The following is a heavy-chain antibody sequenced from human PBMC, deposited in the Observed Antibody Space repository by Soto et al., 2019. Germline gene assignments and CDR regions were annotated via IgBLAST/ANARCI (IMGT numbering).Heavy chain of an antibody. J-gene: IGHJ6*02. Sequence: GGSLRLSCAASGFTFSSYAVSWVRQAPGKGLEWVSAISGSGGSTYYADSVKGRFTISRDNSKNTLYLQMNSLRAEDTAVYYCALYYYDSSGYGPGYYYYGMDVWGQGTTVTVSS. CDR1: GFTFSSYA. V-gene: IGHV3-23*01. CDR2: ISGSGGST. D-gene: IGHD3-22*01. CDR3: ALYYYDSSGYGPGYYYYGMDV.